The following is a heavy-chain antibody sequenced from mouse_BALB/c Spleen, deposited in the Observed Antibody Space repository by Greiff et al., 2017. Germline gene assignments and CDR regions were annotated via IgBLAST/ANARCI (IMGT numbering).Heavy chain of an antibody. CDR3: ARRDGYYGAY. CDR1: GFAFSSYD. V-gene: IGHV5-12-1*01. Sequence: EVHLVESGGGLVKPGGSLKLSCAASGFAFSSYDMSWVRQTPEKRLEWVAYISSGGGSTYYPDTLKGRFTISRDNAKNTLYLQMSSLKSEDTAMYYCARRDGYYGAYWGQGTLVTVSA. J-gene: IGHJ3*01. D-gene: IGHD2-3*01. CDR2: ISSGGGST.